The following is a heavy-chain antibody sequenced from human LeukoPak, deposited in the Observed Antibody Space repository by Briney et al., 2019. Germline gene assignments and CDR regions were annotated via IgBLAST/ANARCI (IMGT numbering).Heavy chain of an antibody. CDR3: ASSSGFDWSPEYYMDV. V-gene: IGHV4-59*02. J-gene: IGHJ6*03. D-gene: IGHD3-9*01. CDR2: IYPTGNT. CDR1: GASVSTYY. Sequence: SETLSLTCTVSGASVSTYYWNWVRQPPGKGLEWIAYIYPTGNTKYNPSLESRVSISLDTSKNQFSLKLSSVTAADTAVYYCASSSGFDWSPEYYMDVWGKGTTVIVSS.